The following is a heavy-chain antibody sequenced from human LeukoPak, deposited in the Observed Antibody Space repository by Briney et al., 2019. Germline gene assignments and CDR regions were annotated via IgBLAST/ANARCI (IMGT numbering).Heavy chain of an antibody. J-gene: IGHJ5*02. D-gene: IGHD6-13*01. CDR3: ARGGVGGAAAGTWWFDP. V-gene: IGHV4-34*01. CDR2: ISHSGST. CDR1: GGSFSGYY. Sequence: PSETLSLTCAVYGGSFSGYYWSWIRQPPGKGLEWIGEISHSGSTNYNPSLKSRVTISVDTSKNQFSLKLSSVTAADTAVYYCARGGVGGAAAGTWWFDPWGQGTLVTVSS.